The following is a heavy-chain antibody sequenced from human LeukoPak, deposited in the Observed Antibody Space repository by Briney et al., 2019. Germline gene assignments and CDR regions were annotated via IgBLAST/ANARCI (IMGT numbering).Heavy chain of an antibody. V-gene: IGHV3-23*01. CDR3: AKYGSGTYYNGLH. D-gene: IGHD3-10*01. CDR1: GFTFSSYA. J-gene: IGHJ4*02. CDR2: ISVSGENK. Sequence: GGSLRLSCAASGFTFSSYAMTWVRQAPGKRLQWVSRISVSGENKYYADSVKGRFTISRDISKSTLYLQMNSLRDEDTALYYCAKYGSGTYYNGLHWGQGTLVTVSS.